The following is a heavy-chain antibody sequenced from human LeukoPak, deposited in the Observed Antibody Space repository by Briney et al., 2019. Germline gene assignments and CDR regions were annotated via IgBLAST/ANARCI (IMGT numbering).Heavy chain of an antibody. CDR3: ANYGSGSPRDY. Sequence: QSGGSLRLSCAASGFTFSSYAMSWVRQAPGKGLEWVLAISGSGGSTYYADSVKGRFTISRDNSKNTLYLQMNSLRAEDTAVYYCANYGSGSPRDYWGQGTLVTVSS. D-gene: IGHD3-10*01. CDR1: GFTFSSYA. J-gene: IGHJ4*02. CDR2: ISGSGGST. V-gene: IGHV3-23*01.